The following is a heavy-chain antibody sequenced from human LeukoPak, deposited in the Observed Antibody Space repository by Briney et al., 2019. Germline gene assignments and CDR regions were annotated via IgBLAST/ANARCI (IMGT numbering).Heavy chain of an antibody. V-gene: IGHV4-34*01. CDR1: GGSFSGYY. Sequence: SETLSLTCAVYGGSFSGYYWSWIRQPPGEGLEWIGEINHSGSTNYNPSLKSRVTISVDTSKNQFSLKLSSVTAADTAVYYCARGRTLYGSGSYTDYWGQGTLVTVSS. CDR2: INHSGST. CDR3: ARGRTLYGSGSYTDY. D-gene: IGHD3-10*01. J-gene: IGHJ4*02.